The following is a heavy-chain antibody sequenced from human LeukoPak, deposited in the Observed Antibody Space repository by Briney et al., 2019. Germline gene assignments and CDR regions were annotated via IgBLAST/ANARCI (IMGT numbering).Heavy chain of an antibody. CDR2: SSSSSRTI. CDR3: ARASVLSYYYYMDV. D-gene: IGHD5/OR15-5a*01. J-gene: IGHJ6*03. V-gene: IGHV3-48*01. Sequence: GGSLRLSCAASGFTFSSYWMSWVRQAPGKALEWVSYSSSSSRTIYYTDSVKGRFTISRDNAKSSLYLQMHSLRAEDTAVYYCARASVLSYYYYMDVWGKGTTVTISS. CDR1: GFTFSSYW.